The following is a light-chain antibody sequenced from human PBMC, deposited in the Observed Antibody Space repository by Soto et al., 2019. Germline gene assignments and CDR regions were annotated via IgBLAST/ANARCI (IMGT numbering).Light chain of an antibody. CDR2: EVS. Sequence: QSALTQPASVSGSPGQSITISCTGTSSDVGGYNYVSWFQHHPGKAPKLIIYEVSYRPSGVSNRFSGSKSGDTASLTISGLQAEDEADYYCSSFTNTIARYAFGPGTKFTV. J-gene: IGLJ1*01. CDR1: SSDVGGYNY. CDR3: SSFTNTIARYA. V-gene: IGLV2-14*01.